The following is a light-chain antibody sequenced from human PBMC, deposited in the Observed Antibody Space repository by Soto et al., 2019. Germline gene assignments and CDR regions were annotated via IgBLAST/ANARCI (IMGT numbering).Light chain of an antibody. CDR3: QQYYSTPRT. V-gene: IGKV4-1*01. CDR2: WAS. J-gene: IGKJ1*01. CDR1: QSVLYSSNNKNY. Sequence: DIVMTQCPDSLSVSLGERATINCKSSQSVLYSSNNKNYLSWYQQKPGQPPKLLIYWASTRESGVPDRFSGSGSGTDFTLTISSLQAEDVAVYYCQQYYSTPRTFGHGTKVDIK.